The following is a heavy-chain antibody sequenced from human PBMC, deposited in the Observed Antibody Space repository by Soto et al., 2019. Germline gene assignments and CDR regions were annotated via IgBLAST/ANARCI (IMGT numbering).Heavy chain of an antibody. CDR3: ARGGWSLDY. CDR1: GGSFLSTS. Sequence: QVQLQESGPGLVKPSEPLSLTCSASGGSFLSTSWSWFRKPPGKGLEWIGYVHYTGSTDYNPSLKSRLTISVDTSKNQFSLKLSSVTAADTAVYYCARGGWSLDYWGQGTLVTVSS. J-gene: IGHJ4*01. V-gene: IGHV4-59*01. CDR2: VHYTGST. D-gene: IGHD2-15*01.